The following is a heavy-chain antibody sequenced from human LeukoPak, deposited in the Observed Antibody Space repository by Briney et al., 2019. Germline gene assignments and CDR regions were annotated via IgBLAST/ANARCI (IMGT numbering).Heavy chain of an antibody. CDR1: GYTFTSYG. CDR2: ISAYNGNT. J-gene: IGHJ4*02. D-gene: IGHD6-19*01. CDR3: ARVREIVDSSGWYDY. Sequence: ASVKVSCKASGYTFTSYGISWVRQAPGQGLEWMGWISAYNGNTNYAQKLQGRVTMTTDTSTRTAYMELRSLRSDDTAVYYCARVREIVDSSGWYDYWGQGTLVTVSS. V-gene: IGHV1-18*01.